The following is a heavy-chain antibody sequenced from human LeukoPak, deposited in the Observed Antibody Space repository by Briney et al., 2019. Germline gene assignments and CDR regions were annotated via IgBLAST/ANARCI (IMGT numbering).Heavy chain of an antibody. CDR3: AGGEEGAASGTGYFDH. CDR2: MDPKSGKA. Sequence: GASVKVSCKVSGYTFTSHDIIWVRQATGQGLERMGWMDPKSGKAGYEQKLQGRDTMTSDTYITTAYMELNNLRSEDTAMYYWAGGEEGAASGTGYFDHWAQGTLVTVSS. V-gene: IGHV1-8*01. D-gene: IGHD2-15*01. CDR1: GYTFTSHD. J-gene: IGHJ4*02.